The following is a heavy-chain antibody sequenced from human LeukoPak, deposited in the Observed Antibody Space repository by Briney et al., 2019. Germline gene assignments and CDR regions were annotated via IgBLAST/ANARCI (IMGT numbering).Heavy chain of an antibody. Sequence: GGSLRLSCAASGFTFSSYWMHWVRQAPGKGLVWVSRINSDGSSTSYADSVKGRFTISRDNAKNTLYLQMNSLRAEDTAVYYCARDSGVGRWLLVAGAFDIWGQGTMVAVSS. CDR3: ARDSGVGRWLLVAGAFDI. CDR1: GFTFSSYW. V-gene: IGHV3-74*01. J-gene: IGHJ3*02. CDR2: INSDGSST. D-gene: IGHD3-22*01.